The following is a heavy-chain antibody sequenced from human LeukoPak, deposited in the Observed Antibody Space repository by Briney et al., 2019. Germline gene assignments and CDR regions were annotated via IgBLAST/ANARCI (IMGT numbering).Heavy chain of an antibody. CDR2: INAGNGNT. CDR1: GYTFTSYA. D-gene: IGHD2-2*01. J-gene: IGHJ4*02. CDR3: AREFSRDIVVVPAAFPDY. Sequence: ASVKVSCKASGYTFTSYAMHWVRQAPGQRLEWMGWINAGNGNTKYSQKFQGRVTITRDTSASTAYMELSSLRAEDTAVYYCAREFSRDIVVVPAAFPDYWGQGTLVTVSS. V-gene: IGHV1-3*01.